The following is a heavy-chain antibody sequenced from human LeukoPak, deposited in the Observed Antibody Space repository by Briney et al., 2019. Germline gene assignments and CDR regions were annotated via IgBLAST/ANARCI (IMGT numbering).Heavy chain of an antibody. CDR1: GYTLTGYY. CDR2: INPKTGGT. V-gene: IGHV1-2*06. D-gene: IGHD3-22*01. CDR3: ASFSDYYDSSGKPNLFDY. Sequence: ALVKVSCKASGYTLTGYYIHWVRQAPGQGREWMGRINPKTGGTDYAQKFHGRVTMTRDTSISTVYMELSRLRYDDTAVFYCASFSDYYDSSGKPNLFDYWGQGTLVTVSS. J-gene: IGHJ4*02.